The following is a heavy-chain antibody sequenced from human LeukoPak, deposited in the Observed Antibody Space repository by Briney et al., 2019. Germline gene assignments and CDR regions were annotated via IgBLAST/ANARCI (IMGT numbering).Heavy chain of an antibody. CDR2: INPNSGGT. V-gene: IGHV1-2*02. CDR1: GYTFTGYY. CDR3: ARVSAGSSGWSFDY. J-gene: IGHJ4*02. D-gene: IGHD6-19*01. Sequence: GASVKVSCKASGYTFTGYYMHWVRQAPGQGLEWMGWINPNSGGTNYAQKFRGRVTMTRDTSISTAYMELSRLRSDDTAVYYCARVSAGSSGWSFDYWGQGTLVTVSS.